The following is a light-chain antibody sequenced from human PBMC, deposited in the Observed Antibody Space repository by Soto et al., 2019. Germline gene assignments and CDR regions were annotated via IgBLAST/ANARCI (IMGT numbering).Light chain of an antibody. CDR2: GVS. J-gene: IGKJ2*01. Sequence: EIVLTQSPATLSVSPGERVTLSCRASESLSYFLAWYQHKPGQSPRLLIYGVSTRVAGVPSSYSGGGSATDFALTISSLQSEYFAVYYCQSYNDWPFAFGEGTKLEI. CDR1: ESLSYF. V-gene: IGKV3-15*01. CDR3: QSYNDWPFA.